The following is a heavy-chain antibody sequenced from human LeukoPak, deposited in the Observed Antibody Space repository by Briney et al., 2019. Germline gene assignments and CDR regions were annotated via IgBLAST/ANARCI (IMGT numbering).Heavy chain of an antibody. CDR3: ARSLESDY. CDR2: ISSTSSTI. CDR1: EFTFSTYT. V-gene: IGHV3-48*02. J-gene: IGHJ4*02. Sequence: GGSLRLSCAASEFTFSTYTMNWVCQAPGKGLEWVSSISSTSSTIYYADSVKGRFTISRDNPKNSLYLQMNSLRDEDTAIYYCARSLESDYWGQGTLVTVSS.